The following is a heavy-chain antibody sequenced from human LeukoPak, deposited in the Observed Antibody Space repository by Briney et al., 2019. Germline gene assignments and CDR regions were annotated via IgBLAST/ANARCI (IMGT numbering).Heavy chain of an antibody. CDR3: AKSMTLQWRGFFDL. V-gene: IGHV3-23*01. Sequence: PGGSLRLSCEASGFTVSSNYMSWVRQAPGKGLEWVSTISDSGANTYYADSVRGRFTISRDNSKNTLYLQKNSLRADDTAIYYCAKSMTLQWRGFFDLWGRGTHVTVSS. CDR1: GFTVSSNY. D-gene: IGHD6-19*01. CDR2: ISDSGANT. J-gene: IGHJ2*01.